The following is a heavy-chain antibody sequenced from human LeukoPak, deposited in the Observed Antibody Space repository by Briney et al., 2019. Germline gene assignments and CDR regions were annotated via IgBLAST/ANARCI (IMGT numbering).Heavy chain of an antibody. D-gene: IGHD3-3*01. CDR3: AKDLGGSGDFWSGYYDYYYQGMDV. CDR1: GFIFSSYG. CDR2: MSYDGGNK. J-gene: IGHJ6*02. Sequence: GGSLRLSCAASGFIFSSYGMHWVRQAPGRGLEWVAVMSYDGGNKYYADSVKGRFTISRGNSKNTLYLQMNSLRAEDTALYYCAKDLGGSGDFWSGYYDYYYQGMDVWGQGTTVTVSS. V-gene: IGHV3-30*18.